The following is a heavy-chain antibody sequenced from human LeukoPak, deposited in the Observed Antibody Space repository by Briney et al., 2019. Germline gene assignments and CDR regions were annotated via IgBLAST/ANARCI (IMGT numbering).Heavy chain of an antibody. CDR3: ARGGYYDFWSGYYGDYYYGTDV. J-gene: IGHJ6*02. V-gene: IGHV3-74*01. CDR2: INSDGSST. CDR1: GFTFSSYW. Sequence: GGSLRLSCAASGFTFSSYWMHWVRQAPGKGLVWVSRINSDGSSTSYADSVKGRFTISRDNAKNTLYLQMNSLRAEDTAVYYCARGGYYDFWSGYYGDYYYGTDVWGQGTTVTVSS. D-gene: IGHD3-3*01.